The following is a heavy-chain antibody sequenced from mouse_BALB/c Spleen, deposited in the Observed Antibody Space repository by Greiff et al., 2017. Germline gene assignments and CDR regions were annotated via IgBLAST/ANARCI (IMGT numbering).Heavy chain of an antibody. J-gene: IGHJ3*01. CDR2: IWGDGST. CDR1: GFSLTGYG. D-gene: IGHD1-1*01. Sequence: VQLQQSGPGLVAPSQSLSITCTVSGFSLTGYGVNWVRQPPGKGLEWLGMIWGDGSTDYNSALKSRLSISKDNSKSQVFLKMNSLQTDDTARYYCARDEDYGSSQFAYWGQGTLVTVSA. V-gene: IGHV2-6-7*01. CDR3: ARDEDYGSSQFAY.